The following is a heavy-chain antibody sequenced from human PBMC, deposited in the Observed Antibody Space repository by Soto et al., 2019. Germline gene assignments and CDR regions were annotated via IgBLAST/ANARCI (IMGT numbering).Heavy chain of an antibody. J-gene: IGHJ6*02. CDR1: GGTFSSFA. V-gene: IGHV1-69*13. CDR3: ARGNALDI. Sequence: GASVKVSCKAAGGTFSSFAINWVRQAPGQGPEWIGGTVPILGTANYAQKFQGRVTIIADETTNTASLELTSLRSEDTAVYYCARGNALDIWGQGTTVTVSS. CDR2: TVPILGTA.